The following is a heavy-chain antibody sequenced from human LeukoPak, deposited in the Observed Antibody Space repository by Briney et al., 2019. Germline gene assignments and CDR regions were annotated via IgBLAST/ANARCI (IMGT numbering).Heavy chain of an antibody. CDR1: GGSISSSSYL. D-gene: IGHD5-12*01. CDR3: ARVYSGYDGRYYYYYMDV. J-gene: IGHJ6*03. V-gene: IGHV4-39*07. Sequence: SEPLSLTCTVSGGSISSSSYLWGWRRQPPGKGLEWIGRIYYSGSTYYNPSLKSRVTISVDTSKNQFSLKLSSVTAADTAVYYCARVYSGYDGRYYYYYMDVWGKGTTVTVSS. CDR2: IYYSGST.